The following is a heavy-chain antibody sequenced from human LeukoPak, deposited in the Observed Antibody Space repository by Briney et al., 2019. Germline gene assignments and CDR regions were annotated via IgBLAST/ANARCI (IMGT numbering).Heavy chain of an antibody. CDR1: GFTFSTYA. D-gene: IGHD6-19*01. CDR2: ISYDGSNK. V-gene: IGHV3-30*14. J-gene: IGHJ3*02. Sequence: GGSLRLSCAASGFTFSTYAMHWVRQAPGKGLEWVAVISYDGSNKYYADSVKGRFTISRDNSKNTLYLQMNSLRAEDTAVYYCARFLGIAVASYPDAFDIWGQGTMVTVSS. CDR3: ARFLGIAVASYPDAFDI.